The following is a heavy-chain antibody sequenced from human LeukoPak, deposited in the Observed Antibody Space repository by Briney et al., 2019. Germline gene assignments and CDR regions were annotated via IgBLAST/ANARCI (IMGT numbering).Heavy chain of an antibody. Sequence: SETLSLTCTVSGGSLSNYYWTWIRQPPGKGLEWIGYIYSSGSTNYNPSLKGRVTISLDTSKNQFSLRLMSVTAADRAMYYCARRYRLGRGEDALDLWGQGTMVTVSS. D-gene: IGHD3-16*02. CDR2: IYSSGST. J-gene: IGHJ3*01. V-gene: IGHV4-59*08. CDR3: ARRYRLGRGEDALDL. CDR1: GGSLSNYY.